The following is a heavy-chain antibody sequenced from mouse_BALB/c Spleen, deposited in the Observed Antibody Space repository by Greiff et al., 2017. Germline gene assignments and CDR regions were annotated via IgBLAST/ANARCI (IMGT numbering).Heavy chain of an antibody. CDR1: GFTFSSFG. V-gene: IGHV5-17*02. CDR3: ARSALVDY. J-gene: IGHJ4*01. Sequence: EVMLVESGGGLVQPGGSRKLSCAASGFTFSSFGMHWVRQAPEKGLEWVAYISSGSSTIYYADTVKGRFTISRDNPKNTLFLQMTSLRSEDTAMYYCARSALVDYWGQGTSVTVSS. CDR2: ISSGSSTI.